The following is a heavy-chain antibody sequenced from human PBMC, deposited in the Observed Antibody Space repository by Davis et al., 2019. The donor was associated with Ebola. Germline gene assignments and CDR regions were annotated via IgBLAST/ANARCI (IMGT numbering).Heavy chain of an antibody. CDR3: AAGRFLEWLFDY. V-gene: IGHV3-30*03. D-gene: IGHD3-3*01. Sequence: GESLKISCAASGFTFSSYWVRWVRQAPGRGREWVAVISYDGSNKYYADSVKGRFTISRDNSKNTLYLQMNSLRAEDTAVYYCAAGRFLEWLFDYWGQGTLVTVSS. CDR1: GFTFSSYW. J-gene: IGHJ4*02. CDR2: ISYDGSNK.